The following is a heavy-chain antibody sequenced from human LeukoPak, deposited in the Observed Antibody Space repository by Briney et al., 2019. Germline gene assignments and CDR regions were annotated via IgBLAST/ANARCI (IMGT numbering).Heavy chain of an antibody. J-gene: IGHJ4*02. CDR2: INDNGGRT. CDR1: GFTFSRYA. D-gene: IGHD1-26*01. CDR3: VKDVGGSYAFDY. Sequence: GGSLRLSCSASGFTFSRYAMYWVRQAPGKGLEYVSGINDNGGRTHYGDSVKGRFSISRDNSKNTLHLQMSTLRAEDTALYYCVKDVGGSYAFDYWGQGILVTAAS. V-gene: IGHV3-64D*09.